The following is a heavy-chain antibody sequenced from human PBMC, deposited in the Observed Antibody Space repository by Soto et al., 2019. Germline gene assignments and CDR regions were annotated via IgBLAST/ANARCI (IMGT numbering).Heavy chain of an antibody. Sequence: PSETRLTCAVSGASIRSYHWSFLRQPAGKGLEWIGRIQHTGNTNYNPSLKSRVTMSADTSKNQISLKMTSVTAADTAVYFCAKDVSSRRWFDPWGQGVRVTVSS. CDR2: IQHTGNT. J-gene: IGHJ5*02. CDR1: GASIRSYH. CDR3: AKDVSSRRWFDP. V-gene: IGHV4-4*07. D-gene: IGHD3-16*01.